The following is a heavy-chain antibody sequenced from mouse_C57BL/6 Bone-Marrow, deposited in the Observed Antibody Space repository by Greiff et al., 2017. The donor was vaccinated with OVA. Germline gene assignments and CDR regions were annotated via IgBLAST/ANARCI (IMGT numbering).Heavy chain of an antibody. Sequence: VQLQRSGPELVKPGASVKISCKASGYSFTGYYMNWVKQSPEKSLEWIGEINPSTGGTTYNQKFKAKATLTVDKSSSTAYMQLKSLTSEDSAVYYCANGNYDAMDYWGQGTSVTVSS. V-gene: IGHV1-42*01. D-gene: IGHD2-1*01. CDR2: INPSTGGT. J-gene: IGHJ4*01. CDR3: ANGNYDAMDY. CDR1: GYSFTGYY.